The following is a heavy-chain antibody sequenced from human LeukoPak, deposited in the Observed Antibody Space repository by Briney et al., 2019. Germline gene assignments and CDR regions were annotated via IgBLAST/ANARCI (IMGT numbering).Heavy chain of an antibody. CDR3: VRGGTYWTVS. CDR2: IKPDGSEK. D-gene: IGHD1-1*01. Sequence: GGSLSLSCAASGFVFSASYMSWVRKAPGKGLEWVATIKPDGSEKYHVGSVSGRFTISRDNTNDSLFLQMNSLRVDDTAMYYCVRGGTYWTVSWGQGTLVDVS. CDR1: GFVFSASY. J-gene: IGHJ5*01. V-gene: IGHV3-7*01.